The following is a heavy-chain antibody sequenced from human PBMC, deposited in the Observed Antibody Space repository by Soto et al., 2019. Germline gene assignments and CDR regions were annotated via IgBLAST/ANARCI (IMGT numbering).Heavy chain of an antibody. J-gene: IGHJ6*02. CDR1: GFTFSSYS. D-gene: IGHD6-6*01. Sequence: GGVLRLSCAASGFTFSSYSMSWVRQAPGKGLEWVSGFSGSGGSTYYADSVKGRFTISRDNSKNTLYLQMNSLRAEDTAVYYCAKESSSIYYGMDVWGQGTTVTVSS. CDR2: FSGSGGST. V-gene: IGHV3-23*01. CDR3: AKESSSIYYGMDV.